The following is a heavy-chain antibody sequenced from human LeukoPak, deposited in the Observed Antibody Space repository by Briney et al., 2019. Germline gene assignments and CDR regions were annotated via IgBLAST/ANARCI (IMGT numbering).Heavy chain of an antibody. J-gene: IGHJ4*02. Sequence: SETLSLTCTVSGGSISSSSYYWGWIRQPPGKGLEWIGSIYYSGSTYYNPSLKSRVTISVDTSKNQFSLKLSSVTAADTAVYYCARRGAVAGSSGNYYFDYRGQGTLVTVSS. D-gene: IGHD6-19*01. V-gene: IGHV4-39*01. CDR2: IYYSGST. CDR1: GGSISSSSYY. CDR3: ARRGAVAGSSGNYYFDY.